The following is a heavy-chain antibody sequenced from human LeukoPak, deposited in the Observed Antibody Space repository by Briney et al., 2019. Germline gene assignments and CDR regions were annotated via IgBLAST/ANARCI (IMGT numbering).Heavy chain of an antibody. V-gene: IGHV4-59*08. CDR3: ARASTIFGHFAY. CDR1: GGSISSYF. CDR2: ISYSGNT. J-gene: IGHJ4*02. Sequence: SETLSLTCTVSGGSISSYFWSWLRQPPGKRLEWIGYISYSGNTDYNPSLKSRVTLSVDTSKDRLSLKLSSVTAADTAVYYCARASTIFGHFAYWGRGTLVTVSS. D-gene: IGHD3-3*01.